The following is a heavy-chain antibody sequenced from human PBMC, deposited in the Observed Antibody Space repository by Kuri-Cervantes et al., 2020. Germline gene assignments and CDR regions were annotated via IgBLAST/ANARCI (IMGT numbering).Heavy chain of an antibody. J-gene: IGHJ4*02. Sequence: GESLKISCAASGFTFSDYFIHWVRQAPGKGLVWVSRIRGDGRSTDYADSVKGRFTISRDNAKNMAFLQLNSLRAEDTAVYYCARNRGTYYYDSSGYWGQGTLVTVSS. CDR2: IRGDGRST. CDR3: ARNRGTYYYDSSGY. V-gene: IGHV3-74*01. CDR1: GFTFSDYF. D-gene: IGHD3-22*01.